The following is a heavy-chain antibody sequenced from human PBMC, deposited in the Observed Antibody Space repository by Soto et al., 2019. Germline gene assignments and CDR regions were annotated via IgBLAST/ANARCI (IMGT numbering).Heavy chain of an antibody. J-gene: IGHJ4*02. CDR3: ASTYYNASSGPFDY. D-gene: IGHD3-22*01. CDR2: IYYSGST. Sequence: PSETLSLTCTVSGGSISSGGYYWSWVRQHPGKGLEWIGYIYYSGSTYYNPSPKSRVTISVDTSKNQFSLKLSSVTAADTAFYYCASTYYNASSGPFDYWGQGTLVTVSS. V-gene: IGHV4-31*02. CDR1: GGSISSGGYY.